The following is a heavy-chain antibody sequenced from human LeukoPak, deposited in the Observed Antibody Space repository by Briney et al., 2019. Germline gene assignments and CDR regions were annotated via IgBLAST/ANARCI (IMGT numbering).Heavy chain of an antibody. Sequence: GGSLRLSCAASGFTFSSYSMNWVRQAPGKGLEWVSSISSSSSYIYYADSVKGRFTISRDNAKNSLYLQLNSLRADDTAVYYCARGAQWVLDYWGQGTLVTVSS. CDR2: ISSSSSYI. J-gene: IGHJ4*02. CDR3: ARGAQWVLDY. D-gene: IGHD1-26*01. CDR1: GFTFSSYS. V-gene: IGHV3-21*06.